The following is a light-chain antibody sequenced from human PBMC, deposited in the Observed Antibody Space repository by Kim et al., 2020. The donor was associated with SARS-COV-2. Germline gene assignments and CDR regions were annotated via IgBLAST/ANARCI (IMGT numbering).Light chain of an antibody. CDR2: GAS. V-gene: IGKV3-20*01. CDR1: QSVSSSY. CDR3: QQYGSSPWT. J-gene: IGKJ1*01. Sequence: SPEERATRSCRASQSVSSSYLAWYQQKPGQAPRLLIYGASSRATGIPDRFSGSGSGTDFTLTISRLEPEDFAVYYCQQYGSSPWTFGQGTKVEIK.